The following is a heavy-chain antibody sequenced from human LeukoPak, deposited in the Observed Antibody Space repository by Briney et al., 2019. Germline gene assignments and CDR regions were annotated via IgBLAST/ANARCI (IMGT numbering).Heavy chain of an antibody. CDR3: ARSMCVVVAATDYYYGMDV. Sequence: GESLKISCKGSGYSFTSYWIGWVRQMPGKGLEWMGIIYPGDSDTRYSPSFQGQVTISADKSISTAYLQWSSLKASDTAMYYCARSMCVVVAATDYYYGMDVWGQGTTVTVSS. V-gene: IGHV5-51*01. D-gene: IGHD2-15*01. CDR2: IYPGDSDT. J-gene: IGHJ6*02. CDR1: GYSFTSYW.